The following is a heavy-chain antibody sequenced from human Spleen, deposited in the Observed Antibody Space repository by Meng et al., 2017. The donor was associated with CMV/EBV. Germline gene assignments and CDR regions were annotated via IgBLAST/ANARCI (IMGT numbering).Heavy chain of an antibody. D-gene: IGHD2-2*01. Sequence: LSLTCAASGFTFSSYWMHWVRQAPGKGLVWVSRINSDGSSTSYADSVKGRFTISRDNAKNTLYLQMNSLRAEDTAVYYCARDTLLEPAAMDYWGQGTLVTVSS. CDR3: ARDTLLEPAAMDY. J-gene: IGHJ4*02. CDR2: INSDGSST. CDR1: GFTFSSYW. V-gene: IGHV3-74*01.